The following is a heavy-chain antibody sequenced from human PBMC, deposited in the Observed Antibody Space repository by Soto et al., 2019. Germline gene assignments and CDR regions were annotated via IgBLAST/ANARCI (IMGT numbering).Heavy chain of an antibody. CDR1: GFTFSDSE. CDR3: ARDRPDDIGMDDY. CDR2: ISSSGSTI. D-gene: IGHD3-9*01. J-gene: IGHJ4*02. V-gene: IGHV3-48*03. Sequence: EVHLVESGGGLVQPGGSLRLSCAASGFTFSDSEMNWVRQAPGKGLEWVSYISSSGSTIYYADSVKGRFTISRHNAKSSLYLQMNGLRVEDTALYYCARDRPDDIGMDDYWGQGTLVTVSS.